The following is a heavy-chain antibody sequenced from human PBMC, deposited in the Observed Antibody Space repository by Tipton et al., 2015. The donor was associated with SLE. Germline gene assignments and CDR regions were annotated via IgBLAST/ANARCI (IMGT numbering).Heavy chain of an antibody. J-gene: IGHJ3*02. D-gene: IGHD3-10*01. CDR1: GVSISTSRYY. CDR2: LYAGGST. Sequence: TLSLTCSVSGVSISTSRYYWGWIRQSPGQGLEWVGSLYAGGSTYFHPSLKSRASISADASKNHFSLKLNSVTAADTAVYYCARDAGLWFGAPWAFDIWGQGTMVTVSS. CDR3: ARDAGLWFGAPWAFDI. V-gene: IGHV4-39*02.